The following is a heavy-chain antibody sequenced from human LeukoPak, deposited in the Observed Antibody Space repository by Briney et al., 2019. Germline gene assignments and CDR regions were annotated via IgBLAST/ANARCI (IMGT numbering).Heavy chain of an antibody. CDR2: ISAYNGNT. CDR3: ARDRRIHYMDV. CDR1: GYTFTSYD. Sequence: GASVKVSCKASGYTFTSYDINWVRQATGQGLEWMGWISAYNGNTNYAQKLQGRVTMTTDTSTSTAYMELRSLRSDDTAVYYCARDRRIHYMDVWGKGTTVTVSS. J-gene: IGHJ6*03. V-gene: IGHV1-18*01.